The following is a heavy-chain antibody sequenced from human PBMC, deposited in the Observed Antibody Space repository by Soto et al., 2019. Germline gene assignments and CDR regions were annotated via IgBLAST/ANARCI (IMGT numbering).Heavy chain of an antibody. V-gene: IGHV1-46*03. CDR2: INPNGGST. Sequence: ASVKVSCKASGYTLTNFYIHWVRQAPGQGLEWMGIINPNGGSTNYAHNFQGRVTITRDTSTSTVYMDLSSLRSEDTAVYYCASGIGPGDYWGRGTLVPVSS. CDR3: ASGIGPGDY. CDR1: GYTLTNFY. J-gene: IGHJ4*02.